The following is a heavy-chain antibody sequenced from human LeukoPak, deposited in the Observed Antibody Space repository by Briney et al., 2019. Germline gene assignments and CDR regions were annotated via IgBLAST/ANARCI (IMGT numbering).Heavy chain of an antibody. Sequence: SETLSLTCTVSGGSISSYYWSWIRQPPGKGLEWIGYIYYSGSTNYNPSLKSRVTISVDTSKNQFSLKLSPVTAADTAVYYCARLDYYGSGSYYAPLESYYGMDVWGQGTTVTLSS. J-gene: IGHJ6*02. CDR3: ARLDYYGSGSYYAPLESYYGMDV. CDR2: IYYSGST. D-gene: IGHD3-10*01. CDR1: GGSISSYY. V-gene: IGHV4-59*08.